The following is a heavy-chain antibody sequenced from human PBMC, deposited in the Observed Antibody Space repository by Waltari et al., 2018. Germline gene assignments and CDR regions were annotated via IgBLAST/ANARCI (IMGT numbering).Heavy chain of an antibody. J-gene: IGHJ5*02. CDR2: IYHSGST. CDR1: GGSISSSNW. D-gene: IGHD1-26*01. V-gene: IGHV4-4*02. CDR3: ARDLLDSGSYYSGWFDP. Sequence: QVQLQESGPGLVKPSGTLSLTCAVSGGSISSSNWWSWVRQPPGKGLEWIGEIYHSGSTYYNPSLKSRVTISVDTSKNQFSLKLSSVTAADTAVYYCARDLLDSGSYYSGWFDPWGQGTLVTVSS.